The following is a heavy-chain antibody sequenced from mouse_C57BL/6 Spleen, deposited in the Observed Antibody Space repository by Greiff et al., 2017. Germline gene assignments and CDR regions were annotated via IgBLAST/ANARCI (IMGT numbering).Heavy chain of an antibody. CDR1: GFTFSDYY. CDR3: AREGYGNYPTAYFDV. V-gene: IGHV5-12*01. D-gene: IGHD2-1*01. J-gene: IGHJ1*03. CDR2: ISNGGGST. Sequence: EVQLVESGGGLVQPGGSLKLSCAASGFTFSDYYMYWVRQTPEKRLEWVAYISNGGGSTYYPDTVKGRFTISRDNAKNTLYLQMSRLKSEDTAMYYCAREGYGNYPTAYFDVWGTGTTVTVSS.